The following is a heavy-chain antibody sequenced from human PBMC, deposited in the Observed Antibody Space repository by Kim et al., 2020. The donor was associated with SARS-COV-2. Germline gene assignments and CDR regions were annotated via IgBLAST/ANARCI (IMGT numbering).Heavy chain of an antibody. CDR3: AKSWGYSSLFYYYYGMDV. CDR2: ISGDGGST. CDR1: GFTFDDYA. V-gene: IGHV3-43*02. Sequence: GGSLRLSCAASGFTFDDYAMHWVRQAPGKGLEWVSLISGDGGSTYYADSVKGRFTISRDNSKNSLYLQMNSLRTEDTALYYCAKSWGYSSLFYYYYGMDVWGQGTTVTVSS. J-gene: IGHJ6*02. D-gene: IGHD6-13*01.